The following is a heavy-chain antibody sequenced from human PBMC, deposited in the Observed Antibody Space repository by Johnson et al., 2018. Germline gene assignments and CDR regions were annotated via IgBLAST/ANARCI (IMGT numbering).Heavy chain of an antibody. V-gene: IGHV3-43*01. J-gene: IGHJ6*03. D-gene: IGHD2/OR15-2a*01. Sequence: VQLVESGGLVVQPGGSLRLSCVTSGFTFGEYAMHWVRQAPGKGLEWVSLVSWDGSTTYYADSVQGRFTISRDNSKNSLYLQMNGLRTEETALYYCGRGDFPKSDFFYNYYYMGGWGKGTTVTVSS. CDR2: VSWDGSTT. CDR1: GFTFGEYA. CDR3: GRGDFPKSDFFYNYYYMGG.